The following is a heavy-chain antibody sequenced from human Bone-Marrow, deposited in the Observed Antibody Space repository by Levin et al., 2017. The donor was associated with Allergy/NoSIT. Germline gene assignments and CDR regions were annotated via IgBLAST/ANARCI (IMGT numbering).Heavy chain of an antibody. Sequence: GESLKISCAASGFTFRSYSVNWFRQAPGKGLEWISYIGVDSNSVTYADSVKGRFTISRDNARNSLYLQMNSLRVEDTAVYYCVRDSQYAFDYWGQGALVTVSS. J-gene: IGHJ4*02. CDR2: IGVDSNSV. V-gene: IGHV3-48*04. D-gene: IGHD2-8*01. CDR1: GFTFRSYS. CDR3: VRDSQYAFDY.